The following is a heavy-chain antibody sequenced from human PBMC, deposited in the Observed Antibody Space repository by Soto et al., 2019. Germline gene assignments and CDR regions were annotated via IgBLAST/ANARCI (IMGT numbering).Heavy chain of an antibody. CDR2: INHSGST. J-gene: IGHJ6*02. D-gene: IGHD5-18*01. CDR3: ARYREAMAPFDGMDV. Sequence: ETLSLTCAVYGGSFSGYYWSLIRQPPGKGLEWIGEINHSGSTRYSPSFQGQVTISADKSISTAYLQWSSLKASDTAMYYCARYREAMAPFDGMDVWGQGTTVTVSS. V-gene: IGHV4-34*10. CDR1: GGSFSGYY.